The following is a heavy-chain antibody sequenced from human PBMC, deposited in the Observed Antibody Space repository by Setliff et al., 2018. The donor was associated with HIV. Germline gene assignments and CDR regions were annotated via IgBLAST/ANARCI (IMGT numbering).Heavy chain of an antibody. CDR3: GGNGYYSIDY. V-gene: IGHV4-59*11. CDR2: FYYSGST. Sequence: PSETLSLTCTVSGGSISSHFWSWVRQPPGKGLEWIGFFYYSGSTNYNPSLKSRVTISADTSKNQFSLKLNSVTAADTAVYYCGGNGYYSIDYWGQGTLVTVSS. J-gene: IGHJ4*02. CDR1: GGSISSHF. D-gene: IGHD3-22*01.